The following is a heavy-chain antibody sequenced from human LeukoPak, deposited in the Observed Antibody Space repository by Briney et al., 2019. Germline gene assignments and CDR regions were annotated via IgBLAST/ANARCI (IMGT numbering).Heavy chain of an antibody. CDR1: GFTFSDYA. D-gene: IGHD3-10*01. CDR2: MSYDGTNY. J-gene: IGHJ4*02. Sequence: GGSLTLSCAVSGFTFSDYAMHWVRQAPGRWMEWVAVMSYDGTNYYYADSVKGRLTISRDNSPKTLYLQVKSLRVEDTAVYYCERAQYITSSSPDYWGQGTLVTVSS. CDR3: ERAQYITSSSPDY. V-gene: IGHV3-30*04.